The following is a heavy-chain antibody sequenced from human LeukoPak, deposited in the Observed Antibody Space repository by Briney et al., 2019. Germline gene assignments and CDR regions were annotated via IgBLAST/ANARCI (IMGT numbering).Heavy chain of an antibody. CDR3: ARGATVAGRGRYYFHY. CDR2: IYYSAST. Sequence: PSETLSLTCTVSGGSISSSSYYWGWVRQPPGKGLEWIGSIYYSASTYYNPSLKSRVTISVDTSKNQFSLKLSSVTAADTAVYYCARGATVAGRGRYYFHYWGQGTLVTVSS. V-gene: IGHV4-39*07. J-gene: IGHJ4*02. D-gene: IGHD6-19*01. CDR1: GGSISSSSYY.